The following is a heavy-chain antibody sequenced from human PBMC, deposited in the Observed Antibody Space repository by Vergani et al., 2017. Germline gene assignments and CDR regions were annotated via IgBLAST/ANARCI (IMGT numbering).Heavy chain of an antibody. Sequence: QVQLQESGPGLVKPSETLSLTCTVSGGSISSYYWSWIRQPPGKGLEWIGYIYYSGSTNYNPSLKSRVTISVDTSKNQFSLKLSSVTAADTAVYYCTRAPSIVVVPADPLWNYYYYGMDVWGQGTTVTVSS. CDR1: GGSISSYY. D-gene: IGHD2-2*01. J-gene: IGHJ6*02. CDR3: TRAPSIVVVPADPLWNYYYYGMDV. V-gene: IGHV4-59*01. CDR2: IYYSGST.